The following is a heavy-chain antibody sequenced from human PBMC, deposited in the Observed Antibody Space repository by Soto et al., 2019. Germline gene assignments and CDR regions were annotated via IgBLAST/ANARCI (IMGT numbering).Heavy chain of an antibody. V-gene: IGHV4-38-2*01. Sequence: SETLSLTCAVSGYSISSGYYWGWLRQPPGKGLEWIGSTYHGGSTYYNPSLNSRVTLSIDMTNNHVSLILNSVTAADTAVYYCARVGPWVPYYYDSSPYTFENWFDPWGQGTLVTVSS. CDR1: GYSISSGYY. J-gene: IGHJ5*02. D-gene: IGHD3-22*01. CDR3: ARVGPWVPYYYDSSPYTFENWFDP. CDR2: TYHGGST.